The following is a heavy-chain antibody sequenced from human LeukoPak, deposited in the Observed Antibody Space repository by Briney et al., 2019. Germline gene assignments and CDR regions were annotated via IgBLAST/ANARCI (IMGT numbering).Heavy chain of an antibody. CDR2: IIPIFGTA. J-gene: IGHJ4*02. Sequence: SVKVSCKASGGTLSSYAISWVRQAPGQGLEWMGGIIPIFGTANYAQKFQGRVTITTDESTSTAYMELSSLRSEDTAVYYCARGELRFLEWLFDYWGQGTLVTVSS. D-gene: IGHD3-3*01. CDR3: ARGELRFLEWLFDY. CDR1: GGTLSSYA. V-gene: IGHV1-69*05.